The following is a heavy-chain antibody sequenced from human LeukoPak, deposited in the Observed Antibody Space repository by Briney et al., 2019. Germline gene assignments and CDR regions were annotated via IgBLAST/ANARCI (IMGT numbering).Heavy chain of an antibody. CDR3: ARETSQKGAHYMDV. Sequence: PSETLSLTCTVSGGSISSYYWSWIRQPAGKGLEWIGRIYTSGSTNYNPSLKSRVTMSVDTSKNQFSLKLSSVTAADTAVYYWARETSQKGAHYMDVWGKGTTVTISS. CDR1: GGSISSYY. V-gene: IGHV4-4*07. J-gene: IGHJ6*03. D-gene: IGHD3-16*01. CDR2: IYTSGST.